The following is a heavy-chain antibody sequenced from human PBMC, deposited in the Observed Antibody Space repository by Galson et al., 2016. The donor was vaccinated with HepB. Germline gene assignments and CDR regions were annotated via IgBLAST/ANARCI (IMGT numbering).Heavy chain of an antibody. Sequence: SLRLSCAASGFTFTSSAMSWVRQAPGNGLEWLSSVSGSGGSTCYADSVGGRFIISRDSSENPLYLQMNPLRGDDTALNDCAKARYNSHERNNWFDSWGQGTLVTVSS. CDR3: AKARYNSHERNNWFDS. J-gene: IGHJ5*01. D-gene: IGHD1-20*01. V-gene: IGHV3-23*01. CDR2: VSGSGGST. CDR1: GFTFTSSA.